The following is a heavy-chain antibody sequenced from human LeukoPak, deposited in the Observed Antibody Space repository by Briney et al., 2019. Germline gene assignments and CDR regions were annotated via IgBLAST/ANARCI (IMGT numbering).Heavy chain of an antibody. CDR2: IYTSGST. J-gene: IGHJ5*02. D-gene: IGHD3-3*01. CDR1: GGSISSGSYY. V-gene: IGHV4-61*02. CDR3: ARRSGFSPNWFDP. Sequence: TLSLICTVSGGSISSGSYYWSWIRQPAGKGLEWIGRIYTSGSTNYNPSLKSRVTISVDTSKNQFSLKLSSVTAADTAVYYCARRSGFSPNWFDPWGQGTLVTVSS.